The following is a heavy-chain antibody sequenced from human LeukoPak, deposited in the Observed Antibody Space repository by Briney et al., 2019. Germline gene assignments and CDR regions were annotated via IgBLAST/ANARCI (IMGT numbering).Heavy chain of an antibody. Sequence: SETLSLTCTVSGGSISSGDYYWSWIRQPPGKGLEWIGYIYYSGSTHYNPSLKSRVTISVDTSKNQFSLKLSSVTAADTAVYYCAREGYYGSGSYSVRFDPWGQGTLVTVSS. J-gene: IGHJ5*02. D-gene: IGHD3-10*01. CDR1: GGSISSGDYY. CDR2: IYYSGST. CDR3: AREGYYGSGSYSVRFDP. V-gene: IGHV4-30-4*01.